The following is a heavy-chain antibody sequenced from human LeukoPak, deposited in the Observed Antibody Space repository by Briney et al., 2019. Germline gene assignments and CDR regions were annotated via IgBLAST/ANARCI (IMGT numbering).Heavy chain of an antibody. Sequence: PSETLSLTCTVSGGSISSYYWSWIRQPAGKGLEWIGEINHSGSTNYNPSLKSRVTISVDTSKNQFSLKLSSVTAADTAVYYCARNIVVAGHDYWGQGTLVTVSS. CDR2: INHSGST. D-gene: IGHD6-19*01. CDR3: ARNIVVAGHDY. CDR1: GGSISSYY. V-gene: IGHV4-34*01. J-gene: IGHJ4*02.